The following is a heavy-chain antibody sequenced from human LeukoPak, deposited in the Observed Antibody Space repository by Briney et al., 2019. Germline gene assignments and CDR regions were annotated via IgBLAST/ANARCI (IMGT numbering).Heavy chain of an antibody. CDR2: IYYSGST. D-gene: IGHD3-22*01. CDR1: GGSISSYY. V-gene: IGHV4-59*01. CDR3: ARSFQYYYDSSGYFFDY. J-gene: IGHJ4*02. Sequence: PSETLSLTCTVSGGSISSYYWSWIRQPPGKGLEWLGYIYYSGSTNYNPSLKSRVTISVDTSKNQFSLKLSSVTAADTAVYYCARSFQYYYDSSGYFFDYWGQGTLVTVSS.